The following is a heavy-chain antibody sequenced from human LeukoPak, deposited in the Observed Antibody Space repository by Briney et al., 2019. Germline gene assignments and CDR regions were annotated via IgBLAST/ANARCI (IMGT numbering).Heavy chain of an antibody. J-gene: IGHJ4*02. CDR2: IYHSGST. CDR1: GGSISSSSYY. D-gene: IGHD1-26*01. V-gene: IGHV4-39*02. CDR3: ARVSEGSGSYFFDY. Sequence: SETLSLTCTVSGGSISSSSYYWAWIRQPPGKGLEWIGSIYHSGSTYYNPSLKSRVTISVDTSNNYFSLRLSSVTAADTAVYYCARVSEGSGSYFFDYWGQGTLVTVSS.